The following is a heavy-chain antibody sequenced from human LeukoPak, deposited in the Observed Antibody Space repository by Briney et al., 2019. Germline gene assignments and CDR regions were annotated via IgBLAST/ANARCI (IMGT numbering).Heavy chain of an antibody. D-gene: IGHD2-2*01. CDR2: IYYTGST. CDR1: GGSVTSGTYF. V-gene: IGHV4-61*01. J-gene: IGHJ4*02. CDR3: ARDRVPGRY. Sequence: PSETLSLTCTVSGGSVTSGTYFWSWISQPPGKGLEWIGSIYYTGSTDYDPSLKSRVTISADMSKNQFSLKLTSVTAADTAVYYCARDRVPGRYWGQGTLVTVSS.